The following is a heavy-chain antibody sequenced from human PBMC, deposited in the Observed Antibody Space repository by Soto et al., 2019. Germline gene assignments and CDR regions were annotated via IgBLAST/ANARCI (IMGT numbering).Heavy chain of an antibody. J-gene: IGHJ4*02. CDR1: GYTFTSYD. Sequence: ASVKVSCKASGYTFTSYDIYWVRQATGQGLERMGWMNPNTGNSGYAQKFQGRVTVTSDTSINTVHMELSSPRSEDTAVYYCARRAETNGWNGFGADKYYFDFWGQGTLVTVSS. CDR2: MNPNTGNS. D-gene: IGHD1-1*01. CDR3: ARRAETNGWNGFGADKYYFDF. V-gene: IGHV1-8*01.